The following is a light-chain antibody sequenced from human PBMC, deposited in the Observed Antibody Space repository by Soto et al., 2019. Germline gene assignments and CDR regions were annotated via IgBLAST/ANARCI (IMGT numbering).Light chain of an antibody. CDR3: AAWDDSLNARGV. CDR1: RSNIGSNA. V-gene: IGLV1-44*01. CDR2: NDN. J-gene: IGLJ3*02. Sequence: QPVLTQPPSASGTPGQRVTISCSGSRSNIGSNAVSWYQQLPGTAPKLLIYNDNQRPSGVPDRFSASKSGTSASLAISGLPSEDEADYYCAAWDDSLNARGVFGGGTKLTVL.